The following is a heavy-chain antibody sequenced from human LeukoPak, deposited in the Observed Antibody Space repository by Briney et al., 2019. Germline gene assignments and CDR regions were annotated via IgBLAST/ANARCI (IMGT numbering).Heavy chain of an antibody. V-gene: IGHV4-4*07. CDR3: ARDDRVEGGENWFDP. D-gene: IGHD3-10*01. CDR1: GRSFSTYF. CDR2: ISTSGST. J-gene: IGHJ5*02. Sequence: SETLSLTCTLSGRSFSTYFWNSIRQPAGKGLEWIGRISTSGSTNYNPSLKSRVTMSVDTSKSQFSLSLRCVTAADPAVYYCARDDRVEGGENWFDPWGQGTLVTVSS.